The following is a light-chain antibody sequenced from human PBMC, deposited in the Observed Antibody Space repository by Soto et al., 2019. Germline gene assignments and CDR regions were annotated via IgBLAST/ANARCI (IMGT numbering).Light chain of an antibody. V-gene: IGKV3-20*01. CDR2: GAS. CDR1: QSVSTSS. J-gene: IGKJ1*01. Sequence: EIVLTQSPGTLSFSPVASATLSCRASQSVSTSSLAWYQQKGGQAPRLLIHGASSRATGIPDRFSGSGSGTAFTLTISRLEPEDFAVYYCQQYGSSPRTFGQGTKVDIK. CDR3: QQYGSSPRT.